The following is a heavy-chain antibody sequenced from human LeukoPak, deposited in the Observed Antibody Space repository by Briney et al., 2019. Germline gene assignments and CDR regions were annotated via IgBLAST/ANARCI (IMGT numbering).Heavy chain of an antibody. Sequence: PGGSLRLSCAASGLTFSNFWMNWVRQAPGKGPEWVANMSPDGNEKYYVDSVKGRFIISRDNAKNSLYLEMTSLRGEDTAVYYCARVNNGWFDPWGQGTLVTVSS. CDR3: ARVNNGWFDP. V-gene: IGHV3-7*03. J-gene: IGHJ5*02. CDR1: GLTFSNFW. D-gene: IGHD2-8*01. CDR2: MSPDGNEK.